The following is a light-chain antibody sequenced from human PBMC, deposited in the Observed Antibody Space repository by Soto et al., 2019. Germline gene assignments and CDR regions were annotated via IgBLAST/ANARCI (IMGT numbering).Light chain of an antibody. CDR2: EVN. J-gene: IGLJ2*01. Sequence: QSALTQPPSASGSPGQSVTISCTGTSSDVGAYNYVSWYQQHPGNAPKLMIYEVNKRPSGVPDRFSGSKSGNTASLTVSGLQAEDDADYYCNSYGGGHTYVVIGGGTKLTVL. CDR3: NSYGGGHTYVV. V-gene: IGLV2-8*01. CDR1: SSDVGAYNY.